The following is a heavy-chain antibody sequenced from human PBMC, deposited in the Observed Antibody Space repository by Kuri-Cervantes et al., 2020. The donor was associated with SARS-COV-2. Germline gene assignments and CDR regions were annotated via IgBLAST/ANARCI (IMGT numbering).Heavy chain of an antibody. CDR3: AKDQHYQHYYDSSGYSAFDI. D-gene: IGHD3-22*01. Sequence: GESLKTPCAAHGCTSMSYAMSWVRQAPGKGLEWVSAISGSGGSTYYADSVKGRFTISRDNSKHTLYLQMNSLRAEDTAVYYCAKDQHYQHYYDSSGYSAFDIWGQGTMVTVSS. J-gene: IGHJ3*02. CDR1: GCTSMSYA. V-gene: IGHV3-23*01. CDR2: ISGSGGST.